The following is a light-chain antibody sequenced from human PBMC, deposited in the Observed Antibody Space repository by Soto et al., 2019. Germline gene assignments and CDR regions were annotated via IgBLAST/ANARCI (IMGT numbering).Light chain of an antibody. CDR2: TAS. CDR1: KGISNY. V-gene: IGKV1-9*01. CDR3: QHLTSYPIT. Sequence: DIQLSQSPSFLSASVGDRVTITCRASKGISNYLAWYKRKPGKAPKLLISTASILQSDVPSRFSSSGSGTEFTLTISSLQPEDYATYHCQHLTSYPITFGQGTRLEIK. J-gene: IGKJ5*01.